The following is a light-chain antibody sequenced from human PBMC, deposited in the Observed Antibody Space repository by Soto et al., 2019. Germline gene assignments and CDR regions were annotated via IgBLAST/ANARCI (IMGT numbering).Light chain of an antibody. CDR2: DVN. Sequence: QSALTQPASVSGSPGQSITISCTGTSSDIGSHDSVAWYQQHPGKAPKLMIFDVNNRPSGVSDRLSGSKSGNTASLTISGLQAEDEADYYCSSFPTASTVVFGGGTKLTVL. CDR1: SSDIGSHDS. V-gene: IGLV2-14*03. CDR3: SSFPTASTVV. J-gene: IGLJ2*01.